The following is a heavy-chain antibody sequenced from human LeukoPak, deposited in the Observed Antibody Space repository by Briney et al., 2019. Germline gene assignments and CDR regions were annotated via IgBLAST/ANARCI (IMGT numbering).Heavy chain of an antibody. J-gene: IGHJ4*02. V-gene: IGHV1-24*01. Sequence: ASVKLSCKVSGYTLTELSMHWVRQAPGKGLEWMGGFDPEDGETTYAQKVQGRVTMTEDTSTDTAYMELSSLRSEDTAVYYCATGIIVGATTLNDYWGQGTLVTVSS. CDR1: GYTLTELS. CDR3: ATGIIVGATTLNDY. CDR2: FDPEDGET. D-gene: IGHD1-26*01.